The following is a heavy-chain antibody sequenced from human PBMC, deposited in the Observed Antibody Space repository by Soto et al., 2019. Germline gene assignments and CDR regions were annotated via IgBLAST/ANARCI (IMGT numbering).Heavy chain of an antibody. Sequence: RASVKVSCKVSGYTLTELSMHWVRQAPGKGLEWMGGFDPEDGETIYAQKFQGRVTMTEDTSTDTAYMELSSLRSEDTAVYYCATGPVITMVRGVMSDFDIWGQGTMVTVSS. CDR2: FDPEDGET. D-gene: IGHD3-10*01. CDR1: GYTLTELS. CDR3: ATGPVITMVRGVMSDFDI. V-gene: IGHV1-24*01. J-gene: IGHJ3*02.